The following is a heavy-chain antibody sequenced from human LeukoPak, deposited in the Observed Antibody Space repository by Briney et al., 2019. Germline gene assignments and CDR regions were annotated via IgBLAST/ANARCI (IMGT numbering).Heavy chain of an antibody. Sequence: PGGSLRLSCAASGFTVSGNYMSWVRQAPGKGLEWVSVIYSSGSTYYADSVKGRFTISRDNSKNTLYFQMNSLRPEDTAVYYCARDKLPAPWDGMDDWGQGTTVTVSS. CDR3: ARDKLPAPWDGMDD. J-gene: IGHJ6*02. D-gene: IGHD2-2*01. V-gene: IGHV3-53*01. CDR2: IYSSGST. CDR1: GFTVSGNY.